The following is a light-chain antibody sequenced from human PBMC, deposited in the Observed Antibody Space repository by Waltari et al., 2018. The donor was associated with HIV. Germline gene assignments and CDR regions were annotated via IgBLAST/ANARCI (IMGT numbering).Light chain of an antibody. CDR3: QQYDNLPLT. Sequence: DIKMTQSPSSLSASVGDRVNITCQASQDISNYLNWYQQKPGKAPKLLIYDASNLETGVPSRFSGSGSGTDFTFTISSLQPEDIATYYCQQYDNLPLTFGGGTKVEIK. V-gene: IGKV1-33*01. CDR2: DAS. CDR1: QDISNY. J-gene: IGKJ4*01.